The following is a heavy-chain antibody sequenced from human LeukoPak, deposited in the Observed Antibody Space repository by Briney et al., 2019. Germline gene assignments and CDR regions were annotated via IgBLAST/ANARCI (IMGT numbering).Heavy chain of an antibody. J-gene: IGHJ4*02. CDR1: GFTFDDYA. D-gene: IGHD1-7*01. V-gene: IGHV3-9*01. CDR2: ISWNSGSI. CDR3: ASTPPGELGFFDY. Sequence: PGRSLRLSCAASGFTFDDYAMHWVRQAPGKGLEWVSGISWNSGSIGYADSVKGRFTISRDNAKNSLYLQMNSLRAEDTALYYCASTPPGELGFFDYWGQGTLVIVSS.